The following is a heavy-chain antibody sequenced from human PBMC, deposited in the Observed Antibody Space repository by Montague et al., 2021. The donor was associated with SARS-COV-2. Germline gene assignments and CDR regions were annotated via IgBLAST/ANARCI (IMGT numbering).Heavy chain of an antibody. V-gene: IGHV3-30*18. Sequence: SLRLSCAASGFTFHTYNMHWVRQAPGKGLEWVAVISHDGSNEYYADSVXGRFIIPRDNSQNTLYLQMNSLGPEDAAIYYCANIYYYNSGTKFDFWGQGTLVTVSS. J-gene: IGHJ4*02. CDR2: ISHDGSNE. CDR1: GFTFHTYN. CDR3: ANIYYYNSGTKFDF. D-gene: IGHD3-22*01.